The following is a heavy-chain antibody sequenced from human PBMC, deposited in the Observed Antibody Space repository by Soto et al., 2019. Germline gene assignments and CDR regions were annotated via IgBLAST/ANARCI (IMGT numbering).Heavy chain of an antibody. D-gene: IGHD4-17*01. CDR2: IWYDGSNK. V-gene: IGHV3-33*01. CDR1: GFTFSSYG. CDR3: ARFTTVTGFDY. Sequence: QVQLVESGGGVVQPGRSLRLSCAASGFTFSSYGMHWVRQAPGKGLEWVAVIWYDGSNKYYADSVKGRFTISRDNSKNTLYLQMNSLRAEDTAVYYCARFTTVTGFDYWGQGTLVTVSS. J-gene: IGHJ4*02.